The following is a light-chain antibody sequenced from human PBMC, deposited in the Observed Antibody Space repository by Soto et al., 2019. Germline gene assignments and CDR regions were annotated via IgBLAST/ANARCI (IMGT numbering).Light chain of an antibody. CDR1: SSDVGGYNY. CDR2: DVN. J-gene: IGLJ1*01. V-gene: IGLV2-11*01. CDR3: CSYAGSYTFV. Sequence: QSALTQSRSVSGSPGQSVTISCTGTSSDVGGYNYVSWYQQHPGKAPKLMIYDVNKRPSGVPDRFSGSKSGNTASLTISGFQAEDEADYYCCSYAGSYTFVFGTGTKLTVL.